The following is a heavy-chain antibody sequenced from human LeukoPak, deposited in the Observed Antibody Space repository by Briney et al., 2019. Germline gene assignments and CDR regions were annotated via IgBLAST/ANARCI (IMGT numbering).Heavy chain of an antibody. CDR2: ISYDGSSK. V-gene: IGHV3-30*04. Sequence: PGRSLRLSCAASGFTFSTYAMHWVRQAPGKGLEWVAVISYDGSSKYYADSVKGRFTISRDNSKNALYLQMNSLRAGDTAVYYCARGYIVGATSRPFDYWGQGTLVTVSS. D-gene: IGHD1-26*01. J-gene: IGHJ4*02. CDR1: GFTFSTYA. CDR3: ARGYIVGATSRPFDY.